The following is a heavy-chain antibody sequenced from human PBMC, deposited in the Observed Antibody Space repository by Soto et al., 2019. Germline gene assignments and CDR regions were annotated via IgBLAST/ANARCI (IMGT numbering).Heavy chain of an antibody. CDR2: IYYSGST. V-gene: IGHV4-39*01. Sequence: QLQLQESGPGLVKPSETLSLTCTVSGGSISSSSYFWGWIRQPPGKGLEWIGSIYYSGSTYYNPSLKSRVTVSVDTSKNQFSLTRSSVAAADTAVYYCARHRRDFWFDPWGQGTLVTVSS. CDR1: GGSISSSSYF. J-gene: IGHJ5*02. D-gene: IGHD2-21*02. CDR3: ARHRRDFWFDP.